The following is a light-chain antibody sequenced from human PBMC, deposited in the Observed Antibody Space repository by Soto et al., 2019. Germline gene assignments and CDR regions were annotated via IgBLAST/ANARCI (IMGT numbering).Light chain of an antibody. Sequence: QSVQTHPPSVSWSPGHSFTISFTGTISYLCRYNRVSWYQRPPGTGPKLVIYEVSNLPSGIPDRFSGSKSGNTASLTISGLQAEDEAEYYCSLYTTASTYVFATWTKVPV. CDR2: EVS. CDR3: SLYTTASTYV. CDR1: ISYLCRYNR. V-gene: IGLV2-18*01. J-gene: IGLJ1*01.